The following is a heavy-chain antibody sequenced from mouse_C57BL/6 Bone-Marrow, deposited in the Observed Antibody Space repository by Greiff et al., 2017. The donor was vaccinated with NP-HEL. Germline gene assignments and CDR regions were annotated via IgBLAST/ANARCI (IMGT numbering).Heavy chain of an antibody. Sequence: EVKVVESGGGLVKPGGSLKLSCAASGFTFSSYAMSWVRQTPEKRLEWVATISDGGSYTYYPDNVKGRFTISRDNAKNNLYLQMSHLKSEDTAMYYCARDGGTDYGGQGTTLTVSA. CDR2: ISDGGSYT. CDR3: ARDGGTDY. V-gene: IGHV5-4*01. CDR1: GFTFSSYA. D-gene: IGHD1-1*02. J-gene: IGHJ2*01.